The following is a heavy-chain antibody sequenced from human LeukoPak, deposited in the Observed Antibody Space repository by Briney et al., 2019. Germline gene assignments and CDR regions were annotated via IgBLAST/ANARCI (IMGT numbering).Heavy chain of an antibody. CDR1: GFTFSGSA. V-gene: IGHV3-73*01. CDR3: TRYYDFWSGTTSEDAFDI. Sequence: GGSLRLSCAASGFTFSGSAMHWVRQASGKGLEWVGRIRSKANSYATAYAASVKGRFTISRDDSKNTAYLQMNSLKTEDTAVYYCTRYYDFWSGTTSEDAFDIWGQGTMVTVSS. CDR2: IRSKANSYAT. D-gene: IGHD3-3*01. J-gene: IGHJ3*02.